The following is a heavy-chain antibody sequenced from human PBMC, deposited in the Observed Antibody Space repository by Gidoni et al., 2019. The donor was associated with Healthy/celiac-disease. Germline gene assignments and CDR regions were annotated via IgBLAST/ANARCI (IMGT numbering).Heavy chain of an antibody. J-gene: IGHJ4*02. D-gene: IGHD5-18*01. V-gene: IGHV3-30*03. CDR1: GFTFSSYG. CDR2: ISYDGSNK. Sequence: QVQLVESGRGVVQPGRSLRLSCAASGFTFSSYGMHWVRQAQGKGLEWVAVISYDGSNKSYADSVKGRFTISRDNSKNTLYLQMNSLRAEDTAVYYCEHTAMCYWGQGTLVTVSS. CDR3: EHTAMCY.